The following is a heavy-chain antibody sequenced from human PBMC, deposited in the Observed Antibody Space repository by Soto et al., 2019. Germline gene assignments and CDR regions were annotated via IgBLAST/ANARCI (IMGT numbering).Heavy chain of an antibody. Sequence: LSLTCTVSGGSLTSNSYYWGWIRQPPGKGLEWIGSFYYSQSTYFNPSLKSRVTISVETSKNQYSLKLSAVTAADTAVYYCARRSTVTYDYWGQGILVTV. CDR3: ARRSTVTYDY. CDR2: FYYSQST. J-gene: IGHJ4*02. D-gene: IGHD4-17*01. CDR1: GGSLTSNSYY. V-gene: IGHV4-39*01.